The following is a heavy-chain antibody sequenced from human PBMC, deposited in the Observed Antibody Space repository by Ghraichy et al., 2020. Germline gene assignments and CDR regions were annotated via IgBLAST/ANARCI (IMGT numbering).Heavy chain of an antibody. CDR2: VFYSGTT. Sequence: SETLSLTCSISGGSINSSNYYWGWVRQPPGKGLEWIGNVFYSGTTYYNPSLKSRVTMSVDTTKSQFSLMLNSVTAADTAVYYCARRIRGQNFGYFNYWGQGILFTVSS. V-gene: IGHV4-39*01. D-gene: IGHD1-7*01. CDR3: ARRIRGQNFGYFNY. CDR1: GGSINSSNYY. J-gene: IGHJ4*02.